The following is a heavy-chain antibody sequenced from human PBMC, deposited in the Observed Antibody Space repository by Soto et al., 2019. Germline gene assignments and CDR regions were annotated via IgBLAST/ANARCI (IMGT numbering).Heavy chain of an antibody. V-gene: IGHV3-23*01. D-gene: IGHD6-19*01. J-gene: IGHJ4*02. CDR3: AIKRAVAGTVPFWLFIPFGY. CDR2: ISGSGGST. Sequence: EVQLLESGGGLVQPGGSLRLSCAASGFTFSSYAMSWVRQAPGKGLEWVAAISGSGGSTYYADSVKGRFTISRDNSKNTLYLQMNSLRAEDTAVYYCAIKRAVAGTVPFWLFIPFGYWGQGTLVTVSS. CDR1: GFTFSSYA.